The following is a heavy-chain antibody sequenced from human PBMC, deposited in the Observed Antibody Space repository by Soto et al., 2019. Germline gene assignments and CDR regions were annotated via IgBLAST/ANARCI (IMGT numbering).Heavy chain of an antibody. V-gene: IGHV4-59*01. D-gene: IGHD3-16*01. Sequence: SETLSLTCTVSGASMDNYYGSWIRQPPGKGLEYIGYIFYSGSADYNPSLRSRVTMSVDTSNNQFSLKLRSVTAADTAVYYCARSGHSFGGVIWGQGILVTVSS. CDR1: GASMDNYY. CDR3: ARSGHSFGGVI. CDR2: IFYSGSA. J-gene: IGHJ4*02.